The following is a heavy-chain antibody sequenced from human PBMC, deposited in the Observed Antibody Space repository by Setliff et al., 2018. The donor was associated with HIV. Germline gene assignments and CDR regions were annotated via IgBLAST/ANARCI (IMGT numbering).Heavy chain of an antibody. D-gene: IGHD6-19*01. V-gene: IGHV4-4*07. J-gene: IGHJ4*02. CDR3: ARGVRDNSGWSSYYFDY. CDR2: IYTGGRT. Sequence: SETLSLTCTVSGGSISSYYWSWIRQSAGKGLEWVGRIYTGGRTNYNPSLKSRVTISVDTSKNQFSLKLSSVTAADTAVYYCARGVRDNSGWSSYYFDYWGQGTLVTVSS. CDR1: GGSISSYY.